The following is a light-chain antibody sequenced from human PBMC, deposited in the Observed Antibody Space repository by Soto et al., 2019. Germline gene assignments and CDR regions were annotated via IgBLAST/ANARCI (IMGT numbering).Light chain of an antibody. Sequence: QSALTRPASVSGPPGQSITISCTGTSNDIGEYKYVSWYQQHPGKAPKLIIYDVSNRPSGVSNRFSGSKSGNTASLTISGLQAEDEADYYCSSYTTSSTYVFGAGTKVTVL. CDR2: DVS. V-gene: IGLV2-14*01. CDR1: SNDIGEYKY. J-gene: IGLJ1*01. CDR3: SSYTTSSTYV.